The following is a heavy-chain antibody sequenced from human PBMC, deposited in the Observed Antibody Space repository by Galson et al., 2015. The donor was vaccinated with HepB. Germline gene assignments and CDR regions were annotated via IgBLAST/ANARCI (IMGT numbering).Heavy chain of an antibody. CDR1: GYTFTTYA. CDR2: ISPHNCYT. Sequence: SVKVSCKASGYTFTTYAMNWVRQAPGQGLEWVGWISPHNCYTNYAQNFQGRVTMTTNTSTTTAYMELRSLGSDDTAVYYCARGALVVAVGATQNNWFDPWGRGTLVTVSS. V-gene: IGHV1-18*01. CDR3: ARGALVVAVGATQNNWFDP. D-gene: IGHD2-15*01. J-gene: IGHJ5*02.